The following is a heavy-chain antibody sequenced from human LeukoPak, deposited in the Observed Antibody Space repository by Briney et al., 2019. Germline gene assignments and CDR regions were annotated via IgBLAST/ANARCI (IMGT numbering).Heavy chain of an antibody. CDR1: GFTFSSYS. D-gene: IGHD1-26*01. CDR2: ISSSSSTI. Sequence: GGSLRLSCAASGFTFSSYSMNWVRQAPGKGLEWVSYISSSSSTIYYADSVKGRFTISRDNAKNSLYLQMNSLRAEDTAVYYCARLTGPRGLGRDYYYYYMDVWGKGTTVTISS. J-gene: IGHJ6*03. V-gene: IGHV3-48*01. CDR3: ARLTGPRGLGRDYYYYYMDV.